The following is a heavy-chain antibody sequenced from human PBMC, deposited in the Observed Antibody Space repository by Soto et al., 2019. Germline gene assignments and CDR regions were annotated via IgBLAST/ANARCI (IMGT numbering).Heavy chain of an antibody. J-gene: IGHJ6*02. V-gene: IGHV1-58*02. CDR1: GFTFTSST. Sequence: QMQLVQSGPEVKKPGTSVKVSCKASGFTFTSSTMHLVRQARGQRLEGIGWIVVGSGNTNYAQKFQERVTITRDMSTSTAYMELGSLRSEDTAVYYCAADPSGGYGMDVWGQGTTVTVSS. CDR3: AADPSGGYGMDV. D-gene: IGHD3-10*01. CDR2: IVVGSGNT.